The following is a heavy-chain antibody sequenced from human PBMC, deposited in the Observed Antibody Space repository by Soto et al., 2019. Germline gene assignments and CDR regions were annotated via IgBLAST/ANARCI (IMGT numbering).Heavy chain of an antibody. CDR2: ISYDGSNK. Sequence: PGGSLRLSCAASGFTFSSYAMHWVRQAPGKGLEWVAVISYDGSNKYYADSVKGRFTISRDNSKNTLYLQMNSLRAEDTAVYYCASPPVGATRFYYYYGMDVWGQGTTVTVSS. D-gene: IGHD1-26*01. CDR3: ASPPVGATRFYYYYGMDV. V-gene: IGHV3-30-3*01. J-gene: IGHJ6*02. CDR1: GFTFSSYA.